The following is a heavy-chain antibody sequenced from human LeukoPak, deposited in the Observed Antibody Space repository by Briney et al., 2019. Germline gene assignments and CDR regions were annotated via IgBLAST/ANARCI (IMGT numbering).Heavy chain of an antibody. CDR2: IIPIFGTA. V-gene: IGHV1-69*05. D-gene: IGHD3-10*01. J-gene: IGHJ3*02. CDR1: GGTFSSYA. CDR3: ARPGRHGSGSSYAFDI. Sequence: ASVKVSCKASGGTFSSYAISWVRQAPGQELEWMGGIIPIFGTANYAQKFQGRVTITTDESTSTAYMELSSLRSEDTAVYYCARPGRHGSGSSYAFDIWGQGTMVTVSS.